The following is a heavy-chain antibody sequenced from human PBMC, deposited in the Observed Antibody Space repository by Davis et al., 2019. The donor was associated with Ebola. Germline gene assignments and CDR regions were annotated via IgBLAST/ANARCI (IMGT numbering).Heavy chain of an antibody. Sequence: GESLKISCTASGFTFSDYAMGWVRQAPGKGLEWVSMISASGGGTYYADSVKGRFTVSRDNSKNTLYLQMNTLRAEDTAGYYCARHLYHTSGRDAFDIWGQGTMVTVSS. D-gene: IGHD3-22*01. V-gene: IGHV3-23*01. J-gene: IGHJ3*02. CDR3: ARHLYHTSGRDAFDI. CDR2: ISASGGGT. CDR1: GFTFSDYA.